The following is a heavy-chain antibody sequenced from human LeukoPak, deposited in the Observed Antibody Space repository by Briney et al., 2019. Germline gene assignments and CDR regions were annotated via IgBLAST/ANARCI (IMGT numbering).Heavy chain of an antibody. Sequence: GASVKVSCKASGYTFTSYGISWVRQAPGQGLEWMGWISAYNDNTNYAQKLQGRVTMTTDTSTSTAYMELRSLRSDDTAVYYCARDGDGSSWYYYYYGMDVWGQGTTVTVSS. CDR3: ARDGDGSSWYYYYYGMDV. V-gene: IGHV1-18*01. D-gene: IGHD6-13*01. J-gene: IGHJ6*02. CDR2: ISAYNDNT. CDR1: GYTFTSYG.